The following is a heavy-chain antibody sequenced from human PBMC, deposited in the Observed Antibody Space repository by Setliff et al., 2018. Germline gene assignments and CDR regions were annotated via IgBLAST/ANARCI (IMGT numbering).Heavy chain of an antibody. CDR2: IYKGGST. Sequence: SETLSLTCAVSANTLSTSYYWGWVRQPPGKGLEWIGDIYKGGSTYYNPSLRSRVSMSLDTSKRQVSLNLNSVTAADTGVYYCATRTFAVIPHSVLGLDYLYGMDGWGRGTTVTVSS. CDR3: ATRTFAVIPHSVLGLDYLYGMDG. D-gene: IGHD3-10*02. CDR1: ANTLSTSYY. V-gene: IGHV4-38-2*01. J-gene: IGHJ6*02.